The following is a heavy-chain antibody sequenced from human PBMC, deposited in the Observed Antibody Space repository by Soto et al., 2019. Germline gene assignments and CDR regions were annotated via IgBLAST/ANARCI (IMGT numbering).Heavy chain of an antibody. CDR3: AKGSWQSPSPFDY. V-gene: IGHV3-23*01. Sequence: EVQLLESGGGLVQPGGSLRLSCAASGFTFSSYAMSWVRQAPGTGMEWVSAVSGSGGSTYYADSVKGRFTISRDNSKNTLYLQRNSLRAEDTAVYYGAKGSWQSPSPFDYWGQGTLVTVSS. CDR1: GFTFSSYA. J-gene: IGHJ4*02. CDR2: VSGSGGST.